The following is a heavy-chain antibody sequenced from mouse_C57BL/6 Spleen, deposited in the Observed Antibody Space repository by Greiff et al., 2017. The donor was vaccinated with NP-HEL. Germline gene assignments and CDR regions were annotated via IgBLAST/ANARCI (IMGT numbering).Heavy chain of an antibody. V-gene: IGHV1-69*01. J-gene: IGHJ1*03. Sequence: QVQLQQSGAELVMPGASVKLSCKASGYTFTSYWMHWVKQRPGQGLEWIGEIDPSDSYTNYNQKFKGKSTLTVDKSSSTAYMQLSSLTSEDSAVYYWARGGPRWYFDVWGTGTTVTVSS. CDR1: GYTFTSYW. CDR3: ARGGPRWYFDV. CDR2: IDPSDSYT.